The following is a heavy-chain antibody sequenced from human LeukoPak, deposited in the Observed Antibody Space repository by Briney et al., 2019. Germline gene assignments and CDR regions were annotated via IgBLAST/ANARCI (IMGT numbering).Heavy chain of an antibody. CDR1: GFTFSSYA. CDR2: ISGSGGST. Sequence: GGSLRLSCAASGFTFSSYAMSWVRQAPGKGLEWVSAISGSGGSTYYADSVKGRFTISRDNSKDTLYLQMNSLRAEDTAVYYCAKDGANFLGYYDILTGYYYFDYWGQGTLVTVSS. CDR3: AKDGANFLGYYDILTGYYYFDY. D-gene: IGHD3-9*01. V-gene: IGHV3-23*01. J-gene: IGHJ4*02.